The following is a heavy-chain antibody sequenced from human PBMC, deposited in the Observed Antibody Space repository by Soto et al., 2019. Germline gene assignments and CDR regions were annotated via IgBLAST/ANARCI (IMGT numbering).Heavy chain of an antibody. V-gene: IGHV4-61*01. CDR2: KPYTGSP. CDR3: AEVGWGGDS. J-gene: IGHJ4*02. CDR1: GDSVSRGSYH. Sequence: QVQLQESGPGLVKPSETLSLTCSVSGDSVSRGSYHWSWIRQPPGKGLEWIGFKPYTGSPDYNPSLKCRVGISKSQAKDQFSLKLSSVTGTDTGVYFCAEVGWGGDSWGQGTLVTVSS. D-gene: IGHD7-27*01.